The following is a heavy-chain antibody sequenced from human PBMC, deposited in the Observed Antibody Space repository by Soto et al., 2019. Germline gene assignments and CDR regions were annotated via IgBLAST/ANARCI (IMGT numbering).Heavy chain of an antibody. J-gene: IGHJ5*02. CDR2: IYSGGST. CDR3: ARVGRGGSSWYKPTFNWFDP. V-gene: IGHV3-66*01. D-gene: IGHD6-13*01. Sequence: PGGSLRLSCAASGFTVSSNYMSWVRQAPGKGLDWVSVIYSGGSTYYADSVKGRFTISRDNSKNTLYLQMNSLRAEDTAVYYCARVGRGGSSWYKPTFNWFDPWGQGTLVTVSS. CDR1: GFTVSSNY.